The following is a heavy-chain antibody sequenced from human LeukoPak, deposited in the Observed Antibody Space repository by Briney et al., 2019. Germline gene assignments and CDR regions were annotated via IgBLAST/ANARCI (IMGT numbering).Heavy chain of an antibody. J-gene: IGHJ4*02. D-gene: IGHD3-22*01. V-gene: IGHV4-34*01. CDR1: GGSFSGYY. Sequence: SETLSLTCAVYGGSFSGYYWSWIRQPPGKGLEWIGEINHSGSTNYNPSLKSRVTISVDTSKNQFSLKLSSVTAADTAVYYCARGRRRTYYYDSSGYYFDYWGQGTLVTVSS. CDR3: ARGRRRTYYYDSSGYYFDY. CDR2: INHSGST.